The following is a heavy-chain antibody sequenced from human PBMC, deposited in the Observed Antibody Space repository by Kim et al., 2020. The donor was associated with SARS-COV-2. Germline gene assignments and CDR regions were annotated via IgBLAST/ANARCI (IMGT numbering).Heavy chain of an antibody. V-gene: IGHV4-59*08. D-gene: IGHD3-10*01. CDR3: ARLRDTMVRGDFDY. J-gene: IGHJ4*02. Sequence: SPTLQSRVTISGDTSKNQFTLKLSCVPAADTAVYYCARLRDTMVRGDFDYWGQGTLVTVSS.